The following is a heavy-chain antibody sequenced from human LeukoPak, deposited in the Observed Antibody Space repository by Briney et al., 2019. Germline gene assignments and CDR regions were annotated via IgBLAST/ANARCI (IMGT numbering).Heavy chain of an antibody. CDR2: IHYSGST. CDR1: GGSISTYY. Sequence: SETLSLTCTVSGGSISTYYWSWIRQPPGKGLEWIAYIHYSGSTNYNPSLRSRVTISVDTSKNQFSLKLSSVTAADTAVYYCARDGGGYCSGGSCYRYYGMDVWGQGTTVTVSS. V-gene: IGHV4-59*01. CDR3: ARDGGGYCSGGSCYRYYGMDV. J-gene: IGHJ6*02. D-gene: IGHD2-15*01.